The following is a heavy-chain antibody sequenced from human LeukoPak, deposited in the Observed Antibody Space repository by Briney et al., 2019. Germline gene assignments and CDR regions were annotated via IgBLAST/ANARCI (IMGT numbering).Heavy chain of an antibody. D-gene: IGHD2/OR15-2a*01. V-gene: IGHV3-43*02. CDR1: GFTIGPYA. Sequence: GGSLRLSCAASGFTIGPYAMYWVRQGPGRGLEWVSVIKADGSGTFYADSVRGRFTTSRDNSKNSLYLQMNSLTSEDTALYYCARWSFYHNWAFWGQGTTVIVSS. J-gene: IGHJ6*02. CDR3: ARWSFYHNWAF. CDR2: IKADGSGT.